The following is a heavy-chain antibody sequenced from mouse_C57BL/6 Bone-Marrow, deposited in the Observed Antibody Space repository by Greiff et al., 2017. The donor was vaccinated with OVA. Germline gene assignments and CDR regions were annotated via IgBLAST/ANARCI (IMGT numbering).Heavy chain of an antibody. CDR3: CTTVVRTYYFDY. J-gene: IGHJ2*01. D-gene: IGHD1-1*01. CDR2: IDPANGNT. V-gene: IGHV14-3*01. Sequence: VQLQQSVAELVRPGASVKLSCTASGFNIKNTYMHWVQQRPEQGLEWIGRIDPANGNTKYAPKFQGKATITVDPSSNTAYLQLSSLTSEDTAIYYYCTTVVRTYYFDYWGKGTTLTVAS. CDR1: GFNIKNTY.